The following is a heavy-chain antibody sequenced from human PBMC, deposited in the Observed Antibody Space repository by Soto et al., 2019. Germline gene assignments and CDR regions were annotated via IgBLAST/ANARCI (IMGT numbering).Heavy chain of an antibody. CDR3: AKSPPYYDSSGYFFDY. CDR1: GFTFSSYA. Sequence: EVQLLESGGGLVQPGGSLRLSCAASGFTFSSYAMSWVRQAPGKGLEWVSAISGSGGSTYYADSVKGRFTISRDNSKNTRYLQMNSLRAEDTAVYYCAKSPPYYDSSGYFFDYWGQGTLVTVSS. CDR2: ISGSGGST. J-gene: IGHJ4*02. D-gene: IGHD3-22*01. V-gene: IGHV3-23*01.